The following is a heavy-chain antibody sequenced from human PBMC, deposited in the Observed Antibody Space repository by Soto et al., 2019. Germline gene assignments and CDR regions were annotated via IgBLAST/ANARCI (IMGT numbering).Heavy chain of an antibody. CDR2: ISSNGDST. J-gene: IGHJ5*02. CDR1: GFTFSMFS. CDR3: VHPRSTVQIPPT. Sequence: GGSLRLSCSASGFTFSMFSMHWVRQAPGKGLEYVSGISSNGDSTYYADSVKGRFTISRDNSENTLYLQMSSLRAVDTAVYYCVHPRSTVQIPPTWGQGTLVTVSS. D-gene: IGHD4-17*01. V-gene: IGHV3-64D*06.